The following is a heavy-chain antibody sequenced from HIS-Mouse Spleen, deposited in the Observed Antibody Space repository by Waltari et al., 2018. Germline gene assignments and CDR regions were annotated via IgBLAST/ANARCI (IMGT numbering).Heavy chain of an antibody. J-gene: IGHJ2*01. V-gene: IGHV4-39*07. D-gene: IGHD6-13*01. CDR1: GGSISSSSSY. CDR3: AREIPYSSSWYDWYFDL. CDR2: IYYSGST. Sequence: QLQLQESGPGLVKPSETLSLTCTVPGGSISSSSSYWGWLRPPPGKGLEWIGSIYYSGSTYYNPSLKSRVTISVDTSKNQFSLKLSSVTAADTAVYYCAREIPYSSSWYDWYFDLWGRGTLVTVSS.